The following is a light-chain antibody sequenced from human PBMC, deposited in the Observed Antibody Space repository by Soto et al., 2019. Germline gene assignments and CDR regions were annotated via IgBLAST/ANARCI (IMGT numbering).Light chain of an antibody. CDR3: QQYCSSPLT. CDR2: GAS. V-gene: IGKV3-20*01. Sequence: EIVLTQSPGTLSLSPGERATLSCRASQSVSSSYLAWYQQKPGQAPRLLIYGASSRATGIPERFSGSGSVTDFTLTISRLEPDDFAVDYCQQYCSSPLTFGQGTKVEIK. CDR1: QSVSSSY. J-gene: IGKJ1*01.